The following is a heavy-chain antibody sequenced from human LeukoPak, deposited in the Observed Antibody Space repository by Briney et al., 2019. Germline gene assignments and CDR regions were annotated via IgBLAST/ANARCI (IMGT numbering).Heavy chain of an antibody. CDR2: ISWNSGSI. Sequence: PGRSLRLSCVASGFTFDDYAMHWVRQAPGKGLEWVSGISWNSGSIGYADSVKGRFTISRDNAKNSLYLQMNSLRAEDTALYYCAKDIGPRWSYYYYGMDVWGQGTTVTVSS. V-gene: IGHV3-9*01. CDR1: GFTFDDYA. CDR3: AKDIGPRWSYYYYGMDV. D-gene: IGHD4-23*01. J-gene: IGHJ6*02.